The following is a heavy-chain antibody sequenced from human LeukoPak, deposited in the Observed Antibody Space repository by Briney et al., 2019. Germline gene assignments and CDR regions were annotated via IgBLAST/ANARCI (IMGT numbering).Heavy chain of an antibody. Sequence: SQTLSLTCTVSGGSISSGSYYWSWIQQPAGKGLEWIGRIYTSGSTNYNPSLKSRVTISVDMSKNQFSLKLSSVTAADTAVYYCARVRQLLDYWYFDLWGRGTLVTVSS. J-gene: IGHJ2*01. V-gene: IGHV4-61*02. CDR1: GGSISSGSYY. CDR2: IYTSGST. D-gene: IGHD6-13*01. CDR3: ARVRQLLDYWYFDL.